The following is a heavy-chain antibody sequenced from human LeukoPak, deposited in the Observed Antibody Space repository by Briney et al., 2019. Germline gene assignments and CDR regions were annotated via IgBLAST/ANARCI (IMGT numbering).Heavy chain of an antibody. CDR3: AKDGNYDFSSGYYPDY. J-gene: IGHJ4*02. Sequence: GGSLRLSCAASGFTFSSYGMHWVRQAPGKGLEWVAFIRYDGSNKYYADSVKGRFTISRDNSKNTLYLQMNSLRAEDTAVYYCAKDGNYDFSSGYYPDYWGQGTLVTFSS. V-gene: IGHV3-30*02. D-gene: IGHD3-3*01. CDR1: GFTFSSYG. CDR2: IRYDGSNK.